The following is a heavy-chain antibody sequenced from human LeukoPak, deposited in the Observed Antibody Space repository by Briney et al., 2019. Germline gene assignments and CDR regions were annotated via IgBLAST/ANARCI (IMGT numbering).Heavy chain of an antibody. CDR1: GLIFRNYG. CDR3: ARFLSLYYYGMDV. D-gene: IGHD2/OR15-2a*01. V-gene: IGHV3-7*01. J-gene: IGHJ6*02. CDR2: IKQDGSEK. Sequence: PGGSLRLSCVVSGLIFRNYGMHWVRQAPGKGLEWVANIKQDGSEKYYVDSVKGRFTISRDNAKNSLYLQMNSLRAEDTAVYYCARFLSLYYYGMDVWGQGTTVTVSS.